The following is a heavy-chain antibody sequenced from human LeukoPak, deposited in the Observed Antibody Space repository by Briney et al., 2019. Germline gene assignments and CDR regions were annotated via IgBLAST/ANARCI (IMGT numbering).Heavy chain of an antibody. CDR3: ARGAVTIFGVVTPFDP. CDR1: GGFISRYY. CDR2: IYTSGST. Sequence: PSDTLSPTCTDAGGFISRYYWSCIRQPAGKRLEWIGRIYTSGSTNYNPSLKSRVTMSVDTSKNQFSLKLSSVTAADTAVYYCARGAVTIFGVVTPFDPWGQGTLVTVSS. V-gene: IGHV4-4*07. J-gene: IGHJ5*02. D-gene: IGHD3-3*01.